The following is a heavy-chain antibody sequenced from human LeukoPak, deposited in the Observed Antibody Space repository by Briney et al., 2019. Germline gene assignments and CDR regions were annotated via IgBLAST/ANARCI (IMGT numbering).Heavy chain of an antibody. CDR2: INHSGST. D-gene: IGHD6-13*01. Sequence: SETLSLTCTVSGYSISSGYYWGWIRQPPGQGLEWIGEINHSGSTNYNPSLKSRVTISVDTSKNQFSLKLSSVTAADTAVYYCARALYSSSWYGTRGGIYYFDYWGQGTLVTVSS. V-gene: IGHV4-38-2*02. CDR1: GYSISSGYY. J-gene: IGHJ4*02. CDR3: ARALYSSSWYGTRGGIYYFDY.